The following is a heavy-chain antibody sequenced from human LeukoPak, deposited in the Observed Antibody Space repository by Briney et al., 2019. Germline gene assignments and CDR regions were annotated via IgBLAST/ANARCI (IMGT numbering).Heavy chain of an antibody. J-gene: IGHJ3*02. CDR3: AKSNGYGLIDI. CDR1: GGSISSYY. Sequence: SETLSLTCSVSGGSISSYYCTWIRQTPGKGLEWIGNIFYRGSTYYGPSLKSRVTISLDTSKNQFSLNLNSVTAADTTVYYCAKSNGYGLIDIWGQGTMVTVSS. V-gene: IGHV4-59*12. CDR2: IFYRGST. D-gene: IGHD2-2*03.